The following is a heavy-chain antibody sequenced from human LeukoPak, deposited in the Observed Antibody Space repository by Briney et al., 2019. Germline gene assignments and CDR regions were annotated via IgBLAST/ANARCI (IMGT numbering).Heavy chain of an antibody. CDR2: IWYDGSNK. V-gene: IGHV3-33*01. J-gene: IGHJ4*02. D-gene: IGHD4-17*01. CDR1: GFTFSSYG. CDR3: ARDTTVTTGPFDY. Sequence: GGSLRLSCAASGFTFSSYGMHWVRQAPGKGLEWVAVIWYDGSNKYYTDSVKGRFTISRDNSKNTLYLQMNSLRAEDTAVYYCARDTTVTTGPFDYWGQGTLVTVSS.